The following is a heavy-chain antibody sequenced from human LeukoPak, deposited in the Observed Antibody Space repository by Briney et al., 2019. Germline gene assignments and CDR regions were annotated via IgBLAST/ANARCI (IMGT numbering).Heavy chain of an antibody. CDR3: ATEKYQLLSCPDY. J-gene: IGHJ4*02. CDR2: IRYDGSNK. V-gene: IGHV3-33*01. Sequence: PGRSLRLSCAASGFTFSSYGMHWVRQAPGKGLEWVAVIRYDGSNKYYADSVKGRFTISRDNSKNTLYLQMNSLRAEDTAVYYCATEKYQLLSCPDYWGQGTLVTVSS. D-gene: IGHD2-2*01. CDR1: GFTFSSYG.